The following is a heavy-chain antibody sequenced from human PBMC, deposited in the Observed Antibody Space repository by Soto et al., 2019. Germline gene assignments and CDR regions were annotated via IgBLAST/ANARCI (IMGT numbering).Heavy chain of an antibody. CDR2: INVHNGDT. CDR1: AYNLAGDG. J-gene: IGHJ6*02. V-gene: IGHV1-18*01. Sequence: QVQVVQSGAEVKKPGASVRVSCKPSAYNLAGDGFTWVRQAPGQGLEWMGWINVHNGDTNYAQKFQDRFSLTTDTFTRTVYMELTNLRSDETAVYYCARRGNPYMDVWGQGTTVIVSS. CDR3: ARRGNPYMDV.